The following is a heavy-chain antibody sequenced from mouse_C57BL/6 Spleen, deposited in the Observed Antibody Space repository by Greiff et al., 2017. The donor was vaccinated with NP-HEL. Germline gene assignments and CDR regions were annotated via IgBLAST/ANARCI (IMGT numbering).Heavy chain of an antibody. D-gene: IGHD2-2*01. V-gene: IGHV1-50*01. CDR1: GYTFTSYW. J-gene: IGHJ3*01. Sequence: QVQLQQPGAELVKPGASVKLSCKASGYTFTSYWMQWVKQRPGQGLEWIGEIDPSDSYTNYNQKFKGKATLTVDTSSSTAYMPLSSLTSEDSAVYYCARGDGYDEGTWFAYWGQGTLVTVSA. CDR3: ARGDGYDEGTWFAY. CDR2: IDPSDSYT.